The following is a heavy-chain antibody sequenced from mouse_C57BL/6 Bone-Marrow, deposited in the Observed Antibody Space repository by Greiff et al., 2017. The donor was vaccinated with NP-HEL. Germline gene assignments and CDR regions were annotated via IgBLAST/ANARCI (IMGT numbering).Heavy chain of an antibody. V-gene: IGHV1-4*01. J-gene: IGHJ4*01. CDR2: INPSSGYT. CDR3: ARSYPYYGSSPCYAMDY. D-gene: IGHD1-1*01. Sequence: QVQLKESGAELARPGASVKMSCKASGYTFTSYTMHWVKQRPGQGLEWIGYINPSSGYTKYNQKFKDKATLTADKSSSTAYMQLSSLTSEDSAVYYCARSYPYYGSSPCYAMDYWGQGTSVTVSS. CDR1: GYTFTSYT.